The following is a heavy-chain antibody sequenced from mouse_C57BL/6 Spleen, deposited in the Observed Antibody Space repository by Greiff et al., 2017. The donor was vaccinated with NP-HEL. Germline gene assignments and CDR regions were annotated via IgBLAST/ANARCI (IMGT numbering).Heavy chain of an antibody. CDR1: GYTFTDYY. D-gene: IGHD1-1*01. J-gene: IGHJ4*01. V-gene: IGHV1-34*01. CDR2: IYPNNGGN. Sequence: EVQLQQSGPELVKPGASVKMSCKASGYTFTDYYMHWVKQSHGKSLEWIGYIYPNNGGNGNNQKFKGKATLTVDKSSSTAYMELRSLTSEDSAVYYCATYGSSSSYYAMDYWGQGTSVTVSS. CDR3: ATYGSSSSYYAMDY.